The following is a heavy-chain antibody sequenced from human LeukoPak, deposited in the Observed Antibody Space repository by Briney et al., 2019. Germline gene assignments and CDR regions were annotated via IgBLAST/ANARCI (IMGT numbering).Heavy chain of an antibody. J-gene: IGHJ4*02. V-gene: IGHV3-15*07. CDR1: GFTFSNAW. D-gene: IGHD3-22*01. CDR2: IKSKTDGGTT. Sequence: GGSLRLSCAASGFTFSNAWMNWVRQAPGKGLEWVGRIKSKTDGGTTDYAAPVKGRFTISRDDSKNTLYLQMNSLKTEDTAVYYCTTDENYYDSSGYYYADYWGREPWSPSPQ. CDR3: TTDENYYDSSGYYYADY.